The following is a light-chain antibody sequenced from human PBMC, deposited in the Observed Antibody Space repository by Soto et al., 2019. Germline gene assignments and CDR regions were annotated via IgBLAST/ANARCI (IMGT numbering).Light chain of an antibody. CDR3: SSYTSSSTLDVV. CDR1: SSDVGGYNY. V-gene: IGLV2-14*01. J-gene: IGLJ2*01. Sequence: QSVLTQPASVSGSPGQSITISCTGTSSDVGGYNYISWYQQHPGRAPKLMIYEVSNRPSGVSHRFSGSKSGNTASLTTSGLQAEDEADYYCSSYTSSSTLDVVFGGGTKLTVL. CDR2: EVS.